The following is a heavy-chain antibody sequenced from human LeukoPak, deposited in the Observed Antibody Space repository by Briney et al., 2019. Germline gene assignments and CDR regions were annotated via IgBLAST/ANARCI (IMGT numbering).Heavy chain of an antibody. D-gene: IGHD3-22*01. CDR3: AREYYYDSSGPLGSDY. CDR1: GFTVSSNY. J-gene: IGHJ4*02. Sequence: GGSLRLSCAASGFTVSSNYMSWVRQAPGKGLEWVSVIYNGDNTYYADSVKGRFTISRDNSRNTLYLQMNSLRAEDTAVYYCAREYYYDSSGPLGSDYWGQGTLVTVSS. CDR2: IYNGDNT. V-gene: IGHV3-66*01.